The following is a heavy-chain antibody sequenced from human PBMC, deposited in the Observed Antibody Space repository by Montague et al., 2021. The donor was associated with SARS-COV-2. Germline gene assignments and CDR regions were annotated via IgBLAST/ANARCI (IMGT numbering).Heavy chain of an antibody. CDR1: GGSISTYY. CDR3: ARVEFDGGYDSVPLDV. CDR2: IYYSGST. J-gene: IGHJ6*02. V-gene: IGHV4-59*06. Sequence: SETLSLTCTVSGGSISTYYWSWIRQPPGKGLEWIGYIYYSGSTYYNPSLKSRVTISVDTSKNQFSLKLSSVTAADTAVYYCARVEFDGGYDSVPLDVWSQGTTVTVSS. D-gene: IGHD5-12*01.